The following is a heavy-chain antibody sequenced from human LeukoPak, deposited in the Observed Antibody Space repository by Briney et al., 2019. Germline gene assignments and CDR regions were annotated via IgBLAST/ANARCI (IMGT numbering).Heavy chain of an antibody. CDR1: GFTFSRYA. D-gene: IGHD6-25*01. Sequence: PGGSLRLSCAASGFTFSRYAMNWVRQAPGKGLEWVSYISTGGDNRFYADSLKGRFTVSRDNAKNSLFLQMDSLRAEDTAVYYCARGRASAFDVWGQGTMVTVSS. J-gene: IGHJ3*01. CDR2: ISTGGDNR. V-gene: IGHV3-21*01. CDR3: ARGRASAFDV.